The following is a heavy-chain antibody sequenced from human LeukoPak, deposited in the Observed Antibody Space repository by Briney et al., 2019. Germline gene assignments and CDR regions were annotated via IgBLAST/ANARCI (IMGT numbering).Heavy chain of an antibody. V-gene: IGHV3-21*01. CDR3: ARDTTYGSGLQTY. CDR1: GFTFSSYS. J-gene: IGHJ4*02. D-gene: IGHD3-10*01. Sequence: PGGSLRLSCAASGFTFSSYSMNWVRQAPGKGLDWVSSISSSSSYIYYADSVKGRFTISRDNAKNSLYLQMNSLRAEDTAVYYCARDTTYGSGLQTYWGQGTLVTVSS. CDR2: ISSSSSYI.